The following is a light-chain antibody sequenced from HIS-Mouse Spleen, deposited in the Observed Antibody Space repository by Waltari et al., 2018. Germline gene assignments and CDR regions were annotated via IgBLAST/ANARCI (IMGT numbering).Light chain of an antibody. Sequence: DIVMTQSPDSLAVSLGERATINCKSSQSVLYSSNNKNYLAWYQQKPGQPPKLLIYWASNRESGVPDRFSGSWSGTDFTLTISSLQAEDVAVYYCQQYYSTPYTFGQGTKLEIK. CDR1: QSVLYSSNNKNY. V-gene: IGKV4-1*01. CDR2: WAS. J-gene: IGKJ2*01. CDR3: QQYYSTPYT.